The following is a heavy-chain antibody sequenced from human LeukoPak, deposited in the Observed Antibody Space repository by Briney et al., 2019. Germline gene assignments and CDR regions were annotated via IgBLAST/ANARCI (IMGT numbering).Heavy chain of an antibody. D-gene: IGHD5-24*01. CDR3: AREERWLQLRGAFDI. Sequence: GASVKVSCKASGGTFSSYAISWVRQAPGQGLEWMGGIIPIFGTANYAQKFQGRVTITTDESTSTAYMELSSLRSEDTAVYYCAREERWLQLRGAFDIWGQGTMVIVSS. J-gene: IGHJ3*02. CDR1: GGTFSSYA. CDR2: IIPIFGTA. V-gene: IGHV1-69*05.